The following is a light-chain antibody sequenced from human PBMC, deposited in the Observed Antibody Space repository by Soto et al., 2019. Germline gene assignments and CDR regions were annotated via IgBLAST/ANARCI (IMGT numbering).Light chain of an antibody. CDR3: VLYVGSGIWV. J-gene: IGLJ3*02. V-gene: IGLV8-61*01. CDR2: GTK. CDR1: SGSVSTSHF. Sequence: QAVVTQEPSFSVSPGGTVTLTCGLSSGSVSTSHFPNWYQQTPGQPPRTLIYGTKTRSSGVPDRFSGSILGIRAALTITGAQADDESDYYCVLYVGSGIWVCGGGTKLPVL.